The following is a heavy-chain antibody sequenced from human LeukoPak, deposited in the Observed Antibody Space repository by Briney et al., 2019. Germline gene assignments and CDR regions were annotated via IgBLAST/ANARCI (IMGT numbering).Heavy chain of an antibody. V-gene: IGHV3-7*04. J-gene: IGHJ4*02. CDR1: GFTFSSYW. Sequence: GGSLRLSCAASGFTFSSYWMSWVRQAPGKGLEWVANINHVGGVKYNVDSVKGRFPVSRDSAKNSLYLQMNSLRAEDTAVYYCARWGYYGSGSYCFDYWGQGTLVT. D-gene: IGHD3-10*01. CDR2: INHVGGVK. CDR3: ARWGYYGSGSYCFDY.